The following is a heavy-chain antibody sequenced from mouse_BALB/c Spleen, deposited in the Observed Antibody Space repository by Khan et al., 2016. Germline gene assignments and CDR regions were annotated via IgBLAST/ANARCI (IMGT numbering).Heavy chain of an antibody. D-gene: IGHD1-1*01. J-gene: IGHJ1*01. CDR2: INTYSGES. V-gene: IGHV9-3-1*01. CDR3: ARYRYYYGSSRYFDV. Sequence: QIQLVQSGPELKKPGKTVKISCKASGYTFTNYGMNWVKQAPGKGLKWMGWINTYSGESTYADAFKGRFAFSLETSANTASLQINNLKNEDTATYFCARYRYYYGSSRYFDVWGAGTTVTVSS. CDR1: GYTFTNYG.